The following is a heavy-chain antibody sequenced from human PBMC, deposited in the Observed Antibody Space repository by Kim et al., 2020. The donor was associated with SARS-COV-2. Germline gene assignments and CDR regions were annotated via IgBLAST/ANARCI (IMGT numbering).Heavy chain of an antibody. V-gene: IGHV3-23*01. CDR3: TKSRAYTSGHFDS. J-gene: IGHJ4*01. Sequence: SADSVKCRFSISRDISKNTLFLQMNSLRFEDTAMYYCTKSRAYTSGHFDSWCHGTQVTVSS. D-gene: IGHD5-18*01.